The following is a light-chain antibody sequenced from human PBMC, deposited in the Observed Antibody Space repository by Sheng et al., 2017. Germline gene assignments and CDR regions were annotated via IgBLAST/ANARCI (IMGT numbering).Light chain of an antibody. V-gene: IGKV3-15*01. CDR3: QQYDNGGT. Sequence: IVLTQSPATLSLSPGERATLSCRASQSIVNHLAWYQQKPGQAPRLLMHTASFRATGIPARFSGSGSGTEFTLTISSLQSEDFAVYYCQQYDNGGTFGGGTKIEIK. J-gene: IGKJ4*01. CDR1: QSIVNH. CDR2: TAS.